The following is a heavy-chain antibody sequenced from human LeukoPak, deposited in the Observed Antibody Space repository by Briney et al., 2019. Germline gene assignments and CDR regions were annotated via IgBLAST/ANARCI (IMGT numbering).Heavy chain of an antibody. V-gene: IGHV3-53*01. CDR3: AELGITMIGGV. D-gene: IGHD3-10*02. Sequence: GGSLRPSCAASGFTVSSNYLTWVRQAPGKGLEWVSVIYSGGSTYYADSVKGRFTISRDNAKNSLYLQMNSLRAEDTAVYYCAELGITMIGGVWGKGTTVTISS. CDR1: GFTVSSNY. CDR2: IYSGGST. J-gene: IGHJ6*04.